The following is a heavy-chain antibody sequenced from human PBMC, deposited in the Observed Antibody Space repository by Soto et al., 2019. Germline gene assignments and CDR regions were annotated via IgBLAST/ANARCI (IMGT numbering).Heavy chain of an antibody. CDR2: IDPSDSYT. V-gene: IGHV5-10-1*01. Sequence: HGESLKISCKGSGYSFTSYWISWVRQMPGKGLEWMGRIDPSDSYTNYSPSFQGHVTISADKSISTAYLQWSSLKASDTAMYYCARLSVSGGSNYGMDVWGQGTTVTVSS. D-gene: IGHD2-15*01. CDR1: GYSFTSYW. CDR3: ARLSVSGGSNYGMDV. J-gene: IGHJ6*02.